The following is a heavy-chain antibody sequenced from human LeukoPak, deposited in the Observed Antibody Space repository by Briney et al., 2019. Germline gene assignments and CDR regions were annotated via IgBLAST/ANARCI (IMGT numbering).Heavy chain of an antibody. Sequence: GGSLRLSCSASGFTFSNYAMHWVRQAPGKGLEYVSAISSNGGSTYYADSLKGRFTISRDNSKNTLDLKMHSLRAEDTAVYYCAKGLTGSCYSGIEYWGQGILVTVSS. CDR2: ISSNGGST. CDR3: AKGLTGSCYSGIEY. V-gene: IGHV3-64*04. CDR1: GFTFSNYA. D-gene: IGHD2-15*01. J-gene: IGHJ4*02.